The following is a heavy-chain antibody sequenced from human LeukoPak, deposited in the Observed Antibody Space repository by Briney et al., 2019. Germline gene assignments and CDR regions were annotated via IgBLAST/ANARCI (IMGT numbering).Heavy chain of an antibody. CDR1: GGSISSYY. CDR2: IYYSRST. Sequence: PSETLSLTCTVTGGSISSYYWSWIRQPPGKGLEWIGYIYYSRSTNYNPSLKSRVTISVDTSKNQFSLKLSSVTAADTAVYYCARWSGSVTARNYYYYMDVWGEGTTVTVSS. D-gene: IGHD6-6*01. CDR3: ARWSGSVTARNYYYYMDV. J-gene: IGHJ6*03. V-gene: IGHV4-59*08.